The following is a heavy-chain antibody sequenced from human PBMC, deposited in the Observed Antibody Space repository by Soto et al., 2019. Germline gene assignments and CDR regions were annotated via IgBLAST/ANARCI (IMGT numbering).Heavy chain of an antibody. J-gene: IGHJ4*02. V-gene: IGHV3-23*01. Sequence: PGASLRLSCAASGFTFSSYAMSWVRQAPGKGLEWVSAISGSGGSTYYADSVKGRFTISRDNSKNTLYLQMNSLRAEDTAVYYCAKGVRKXPDYYYDSSGYFPLFDYWGQGTLVTVSS. CDR2: ISGSGGST. CDR1: GFTFSSYA. D-gene: IGHD3-22*01. CDR3: AKGVRKXPDYYYDSSGYFPLFDY.